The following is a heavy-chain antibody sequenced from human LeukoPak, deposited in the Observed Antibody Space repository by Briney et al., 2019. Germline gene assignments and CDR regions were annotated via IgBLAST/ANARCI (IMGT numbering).Heavy chain of an antibody. CDR3: ASSSGYHDY. CDR2: INHSGST. J-gene: IGHJ4*02. CDR1: GGSFSGYY. D-gene: IGHD3-3*01. V-gene: IGHV4-34*01. Sequence: PSETLSLTCAVYGGSFSGYYWSWIRQPPGKGLEWIGEINHSGSTNYNPSLKSRVTISVDTSKNQFSLKLSSVTAADTAVYYCASSSGYHDYWGQGTLVTVSS.